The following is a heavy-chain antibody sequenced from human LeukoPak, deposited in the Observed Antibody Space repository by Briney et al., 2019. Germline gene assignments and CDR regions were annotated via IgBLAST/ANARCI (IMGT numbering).Heavy chain of an antibody. CDR1: DSSITRTYY. CDR3: ARVLYAPYLIDP. J-gene: IGHJ5*02. Sequence: PSETLSLTCTGSDSSITRTYYWAWFRQPPGKGLEWIATVFRLQTVRTFNNPSLESRVTMSLDPSQNQFSLNLTSVTAADTALYFCARVLYAPYLIDPGTQGTLVTVSS. V-gene: IGHV4-38-2*02. CDR2: VFRLQTVRT. D-gene: IGHD2-8*01.